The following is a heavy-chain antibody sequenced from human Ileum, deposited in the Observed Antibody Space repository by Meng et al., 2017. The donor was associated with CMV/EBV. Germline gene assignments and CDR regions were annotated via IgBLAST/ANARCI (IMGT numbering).Heavy chain of an antibody. Sequence: VQLQQPGPRLVRPSQTLSLTCAISGDRVFTKNVAWNWIRQSPSRGLEWLGRTYYMSKWNNDYAASVESRIIVNLDTFTNQLSLQLNSVTPDDTAVYYCARGQFSALDFWGQGTLVTVSS. CDR3: ARGQFSALDF. V-gene: IGHV6-1*01. D-gene: IGHD4-11*01. J-gene: IGHJ4*02. CDR1: GDRVFTKNVA. CDR2: TYYMSKWNN.